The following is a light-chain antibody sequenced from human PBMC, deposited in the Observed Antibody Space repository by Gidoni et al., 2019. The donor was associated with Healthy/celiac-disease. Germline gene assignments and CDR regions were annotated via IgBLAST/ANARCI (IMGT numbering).Light chain of an antibody. CDR2: GKN. CDR1: SLRSYY. V-gene: IGLV3-19*01. CDR3: NSRDSSGNHFVV. Sequence: SSELTQDPAVSVALGQTVRITCQGDSLRSYYASRYQQKPGQAPVLVIYGKNNRPSGIPDRFSGSSSGNTASLTITGAQAEDEADYYCNSRDSSGNHFVVFGGGTKLTVL. J-gene: IGLJ2*01.